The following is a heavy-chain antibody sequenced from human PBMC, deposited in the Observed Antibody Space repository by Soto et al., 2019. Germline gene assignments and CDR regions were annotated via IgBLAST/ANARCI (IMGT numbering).Heavy chain of an antibody. V-gene: IGHV3-23*01. J-gene: IGHJ4*02. CDR3: AKDEIVVVANFDY. CDR2: ISGSGGST. D-gene: IGHD3-22*01. CDR1: GFTFSSYA. Sequence: PGGSLRLSCAASGFTFSSYAMSWVRQAPGKGLEWVSAISGSGGSTYYADSVKGRFTISRDNSKNTLYLQMNSLRAEDTAIYYCAKDEIVVVANFDYWGQGTLVTVSS.